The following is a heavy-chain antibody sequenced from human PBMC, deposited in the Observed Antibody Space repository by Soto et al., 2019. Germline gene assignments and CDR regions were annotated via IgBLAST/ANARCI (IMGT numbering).Heavy chain of an antibody. CDR1: GYTFTSYD. D-gene: IGHD3-10*01. J-gene: IGHJ4*02. V-gene: IGHV1-8*01. CDR3: ARGLITMVRGVMGY. Sequence: ASVKVSCKASGYTFTSYDINWLRQATGQGLEWMGWMNPNSGNTGYAQKFQGRVTMTRNTSISTAYMELSSLRSEDTAVYYCARGLITMVRGVMGYWGQGTLVTVSS. CDR2: MNPNSGNT.